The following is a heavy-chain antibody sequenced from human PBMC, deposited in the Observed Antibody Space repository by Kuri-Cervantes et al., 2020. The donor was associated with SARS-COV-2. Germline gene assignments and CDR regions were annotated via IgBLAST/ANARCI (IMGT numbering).Heavy chain of an antibody. CDR3: ARDPYYYGDYPDY. CDR1: GFTFSSYA. V-gene: IGHV3-30*04. J-gene: IGHJ4*02. Sequence: GGSLRLSCAASGFTFSSYAMHWVRQAPGKGLEWVAVISYDGSKKYYAESVKGRFTISRDNSKNTMYLQMNSLRAEDTAVYYCARDPYYYGDYPDYWGQATLVTVSS. D-gene: IGHD3-16*01. CDR2: ISYDGSKK.